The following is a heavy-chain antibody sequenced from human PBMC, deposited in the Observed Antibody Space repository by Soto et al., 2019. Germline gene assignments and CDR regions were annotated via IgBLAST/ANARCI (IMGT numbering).Heavy chain of an antibody. CDR2: IYPGGSDT. CDR1: GYSFTSYW. V-gene: IGHV5-51*01. CDR3: AIVYSGYDHFDY. D-gene: IGHD5-12*01. Sequence: GESLKISCKGSGYSFTSYWLGLVRPVPGKGLEGMGIIYPGGSDTRYSPPYQAQVNISTHNSVRAASLPWLSLKAADTAMYYWAIVYSGYDHFDYWGQGTLVTVSS. J-gene: IGHJ4*02.